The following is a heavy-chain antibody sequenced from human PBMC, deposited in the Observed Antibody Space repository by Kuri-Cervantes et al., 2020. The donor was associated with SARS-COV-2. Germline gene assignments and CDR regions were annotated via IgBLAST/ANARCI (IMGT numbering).Heavy chain of an antibody. Sequence: ESLKISCTVSGGSISSSSYYWGRIRQPPGKGLEWIGSIYYSGSAYYNPSLKSRVTISVDTSKNQFSLKLSSVTAADTAVHYCARSFTVRGAYFDYWGQGTLVTVSS. CDR3: ARSFTVRGAYFDY. V-gene: IGHV4-39*07. D-gene: IGHD3-10*01. CDR1: GGSISSSSYY. J-gene: IGHJ4*02. CDR2: IYYSGSA.